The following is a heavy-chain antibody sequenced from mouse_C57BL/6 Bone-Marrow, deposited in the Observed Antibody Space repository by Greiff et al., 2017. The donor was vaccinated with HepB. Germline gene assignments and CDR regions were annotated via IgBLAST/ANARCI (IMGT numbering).Heavy chain of an antibody. V-gene: IGHV14-4*01. CDR2: IDPENSDT. Sequence: VQLQQSGAELVRPGASVKLSCTASGFNIKDDYMHWVKQRPEQGLEWIGWIDPENSDTEYASKFQGKATITADTSSNTAYLQLSSLTSEDTAVYYCTTYGSSYPYFDYWGQGTTLTVSS. CDR1: GFNIKDDY. J-gene: IGHJ2*01. D-gene: IGHD1-1*01. CDR3: TTYGSSYPYFDY.